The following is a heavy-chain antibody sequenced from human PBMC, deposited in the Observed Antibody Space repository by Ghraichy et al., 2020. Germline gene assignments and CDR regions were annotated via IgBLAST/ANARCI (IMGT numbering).Heavy chain of an antibody. CDR3: AKGAQAAEGTAFDM. Sequence: GGSLRLSCTASGFTFSNYAMRWVRQAPGKGLDWVSTVSGGGATYYAESVKGRFTISRDNSKNTPYLQMNRQRAEDTAVFYCAKGAQAAEGTAFDMWGQGTMVTVSS. D-gene: IGHD6-13*01. V-gene: IGHV3-23*01. CDR2: VSGGGAT. CDR1: GFTFSNYA. J-gene: IGHJ3*02.